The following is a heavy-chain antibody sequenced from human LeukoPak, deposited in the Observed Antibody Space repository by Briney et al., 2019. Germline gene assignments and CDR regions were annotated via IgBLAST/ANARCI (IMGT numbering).Heavy chain of an antibody. CDR3: AELGITMIGGV. Sequence: GGSLRLSCAASGFTFSSYEMNWVRQAPGKGLEWVSYISSSGSTIYYADSVKGRFTITRDNAKNSLYLQMNSLRAEDTAVYYCAELGITMIGGVWGKGTTVAISS. V-gene: IGHV3-48*03. CDR2: ISSSGSTI. CDR1: GFTFSSYE. J-gene: IGHJ6*04. D-gene: IGHD3-10*02.